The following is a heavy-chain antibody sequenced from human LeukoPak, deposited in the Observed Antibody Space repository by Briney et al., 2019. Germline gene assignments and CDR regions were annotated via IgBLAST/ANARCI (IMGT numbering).Heavy chain of an antibody. CDR3: AKGGFGLAAAGWLH. Sequence: GGSLRLSCVASGFTFDVHAMHWVRQPPGKGLEWVSGMSWNNNSIGYADSVKGRFTISRDNAKNSLYLQMNSLRVEDTAFYYCAKGGFGLAAAGWLHWGQGILVTVSS. CDR1: GFTFDVHA. V-gene: IGHV3-9*01. J-gene: IGHJ4*02. CDR2: MSWNNNSI. D-gene: IGHD6-13*01.